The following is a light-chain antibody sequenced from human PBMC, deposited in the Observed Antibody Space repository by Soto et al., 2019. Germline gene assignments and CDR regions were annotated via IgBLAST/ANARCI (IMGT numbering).Light chain of an antibody. CDR1: NIGTKS. CDR2: DDH. CDR3: QVWDSSSDHYV. Sequence: SYDLTQPPSVSVAPGQTARISCGGDNIGTKSVHWYQQKPGQAPVLVIYDDHDRPSGIPERFSGSNSGNTATLTITRVEAGDEADYYCQVWDSSSDHYVFAAGTKLTVL. J-gene: IGLJ1*01. V-gene: IGLV3-21*02.